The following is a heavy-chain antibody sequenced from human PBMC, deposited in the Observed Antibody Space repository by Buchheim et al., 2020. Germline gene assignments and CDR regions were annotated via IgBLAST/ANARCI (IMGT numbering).Heavy chain of an antibody. Sequence: EVQLVESGGGLVQPGGSLRLSCAASGFTFSSYSMNWVRQAPGKGLEWVSYISSSSSTIYYADSVKGRFTLSRDNAKNSLYLQMNSLRDEDTAVYYCARDERDVEWLFPGYYYMDVWGKGTT. CDR3: ARDERDVEWLFPGYYYMDV. J-gene: IGHJ6*03. V-gene: IGHV3-48*02. CDR2: ISSSSSTI. D-gene: IGHD3-3*01. CDR1: GFTFSSYS.